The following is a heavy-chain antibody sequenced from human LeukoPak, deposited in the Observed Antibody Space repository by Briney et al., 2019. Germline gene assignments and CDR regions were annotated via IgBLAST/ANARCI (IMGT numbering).Heavy chain of an antibody. CDR1: GGSISSYY. D-gene: IGHD1-26*01. Sequence: SETLSLTCTVSGGSISSYYWHWIRQPPGKGLEWIGYIYYSGSTNYNPSLKSRVTISVDTSKNQFSLKLSSVTAADTAVYYCAREDSGSYYNAFDIWGQGTMVTVSS. V-gene: IGHV4-59*01. CDR3: AREDSGSYYNAFDI. CDR2: IYYSGST. J-gene: IGHJ3*02.